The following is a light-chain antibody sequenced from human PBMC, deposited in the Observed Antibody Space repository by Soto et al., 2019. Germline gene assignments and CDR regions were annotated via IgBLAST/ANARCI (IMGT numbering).Light chain of an antibody. CDR2: SNT. J-gene: IGLJ1*01. CDR1: NSNIGTGYD. Sequence: QSVLTQPPSVSGAPGQTVTISCAGSNSNIGTGYDVHWYQHLPGSAPTLLIFSNTNRPSGVPDRFSASKSDTSASLAITGLQADDEADYYCQSYDRSLSAYVFGTGTKLTVL. CDR3: QSYDRSLSAYV. V-gene: IGLV1-40*01.